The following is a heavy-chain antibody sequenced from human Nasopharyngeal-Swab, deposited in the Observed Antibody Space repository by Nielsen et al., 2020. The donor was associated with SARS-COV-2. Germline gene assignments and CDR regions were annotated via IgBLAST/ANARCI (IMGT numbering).Heavy chain of an antibody. D-gene: IGHD2-8*02. Sequence: ASAKVSCKASGYVFTYYYVHWARQAPGQGPEWMGIINPGGGNATYSQSFQGRITMTSDTSTNTVFMELFSLRSEDTAVYYCARESPPFEDCTDTSCHSGPWDSWGQGTLVTVSS. CDR3: ARESPPFEDCTDTSCHSGPWDS. V-gene: IGHV1-46*01. CDR1: GYVFTYYY. J-gene: IGHJ4*02. CDR2: INPGGGNA.